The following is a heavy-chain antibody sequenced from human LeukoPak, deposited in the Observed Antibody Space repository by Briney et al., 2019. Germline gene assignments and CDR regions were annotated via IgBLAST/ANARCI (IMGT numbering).Heavy chain of an antibody. D-gene: IGHD3-22*01. V-gene: IGHV3-23*01. Sequence: PGASLRLSCAASGFTFSSYAMSWVRQAPGKGLEWVSAISGSGGSTYYADSVKGRFTISRDNSKNTLYLQMNSLRAEDTAVYYCAKDRYYYDSSGYYGGFDYWGQGTLVTVSS. CDR3: AKDRYYYDSSGYYGGFDY. CDR1: GFTFSSYA. J-gene: IGHJ4*02. CDR2: ISGSGGST.